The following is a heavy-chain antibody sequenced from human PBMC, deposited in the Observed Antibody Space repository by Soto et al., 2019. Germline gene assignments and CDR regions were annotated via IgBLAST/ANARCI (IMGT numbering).Heavy chain of an antibody. CDR3: AREGVGTMVRGAPPVAFDI. D-gene: IGHD3-10*01. CDR1: GFTFSSYA. Sequence: QVQLVESGGGVVQPGRSLRLSCAASGFTFSSYAMHWVRQAPGKGLEWVAVISYDGSNKYYADSVKGRFTISRDNSKNTLYLQMNSLRAEDTAVYYCAREGVGTMVRGAPPVAFDIWGQGTMVTVSS. CDR2: ISYDGSNK. V-gene: IGHV3-30-3*01. J-gene: IGHJ3*02.